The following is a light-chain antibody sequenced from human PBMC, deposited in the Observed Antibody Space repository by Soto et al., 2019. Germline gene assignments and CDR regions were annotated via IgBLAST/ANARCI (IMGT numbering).Light chain of an antibody. Sequence: QSVLTQPASVSGSPGQSITISCTGTSSDIGHYDYVSWYQQHPGKAPKLMIYEVSNRPSGVSNRFSGSKSGNTASLTISGLQAEDEADYYCSSYTSSSTAVVFGGGTKLTVL. V-gene: IGLV2-14*01. CDR2: EVS. CDR1: SSDIGHYDY. CDR3: SSYTSSSTAVV. J-gene: IGLJ2*01.